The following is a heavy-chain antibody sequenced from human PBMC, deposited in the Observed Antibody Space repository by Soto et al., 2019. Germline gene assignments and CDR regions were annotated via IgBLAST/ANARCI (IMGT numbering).Heavy chain of an antibody. CDR1: GFTFSVYA. CDR3: AKDLYGGFTY. V-gene: IGHV3-23*01. CDR2: ISGSGDST. J-gene: IGHJ4*01. Sequence: EVRLLESGGGLVQPGGSLRLSCAASGFTFSVYAMSWVRQAPGKGLEWVSGISGSGDSTHYADSVKGRFTVSRDNSKSMLYLQTNSPSAEDTAISYWAKDLYGGFTYWGHGTLVSVSS. D-gene: IGHD3-10*01.